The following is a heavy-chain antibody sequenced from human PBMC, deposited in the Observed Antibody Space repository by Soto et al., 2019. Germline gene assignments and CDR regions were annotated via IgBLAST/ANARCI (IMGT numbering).Heavy chain of an antibody. CDR3: ASQFCLGGSCKLCDY. CDR2: VYSSGGN. J-gene: IGHJ4*02. CDR1: GGSINSDNYY. Sequence: SETLSLTCTVSGGSINSDNYYWGWIRQPPGQGLEWIGSVYSSGGNFDNPSIRRRVTLSVDTSKNQFSLNLNSVAAADTAGYYCASQFCLGGSCKLCDYWGQGTLVTVSS. D-gene: IGHD2-15*01. V-gene: IGHV4-39*01.